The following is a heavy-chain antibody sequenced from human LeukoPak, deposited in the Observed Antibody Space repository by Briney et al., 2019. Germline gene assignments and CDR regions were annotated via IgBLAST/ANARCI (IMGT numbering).Heavy chain of an antibody. CDR2: ISYDATNK. CDR1: GFTFSSSD. Sequence: GGSLRLSCAASGFTFSSSDMHRVRQAPGKGLEWVAVISYDATNKYYADSVKGRFTLSRDNSKNTLYLQTNTLRDEDTAVYYCAKASSNYFYYFEYWGQGTLVTVSS. V-gene: IGHV3-30*18. D-gene: IGHD2/OR15-2a*01. CDR3: AKASSNYFYYFEY. J-gene: IGHJ4*02.